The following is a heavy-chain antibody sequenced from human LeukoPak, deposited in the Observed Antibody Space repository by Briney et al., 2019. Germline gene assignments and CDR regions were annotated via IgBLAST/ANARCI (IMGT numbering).Heavy chain of an antibody. Sequence: GGSLRLSCAASGFTFSSYWMSWVRQAPGKGLEWVANIKQDGSEKYYVDSVKGRFTISRDKAKNSLYLQMNSLRAEDTAVYYCARIGRGLGGYSYGYWYYYYGMDVWGKGTTVTVSS. D-gene: IGHD5-18*01. V-gene: IGHV3-7*03. CDR1: GFTFSSYW. CDR2: IKQDGSEK. J-gene: IGHJ6*04. CDR3: ARIGRGLGGYSYGYWYYYYGMDV.